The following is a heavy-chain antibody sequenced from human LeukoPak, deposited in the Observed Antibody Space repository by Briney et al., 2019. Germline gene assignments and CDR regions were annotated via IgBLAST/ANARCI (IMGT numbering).Heavy chain of an antibody. J-gene: IGHJ3*02. V-gene: IGHV4-31*03. CDR2: IYCSGST. CDR1: GGSISSGGYY. D-gene: IGHD3-22*01. Sequence: SETLSLTCTVSGGSISSGGYYWRWIRQHAGKGLEWIGYIYCSGSTYYNPSLKSRVTISVDTSKNQFSLKLSSVTAADTAVYYCARVRGQFYYDSSGYNDAFDIWGQGTMVTVSS. CDR3: ARVRGQFYYDSSGYNDAFDI.